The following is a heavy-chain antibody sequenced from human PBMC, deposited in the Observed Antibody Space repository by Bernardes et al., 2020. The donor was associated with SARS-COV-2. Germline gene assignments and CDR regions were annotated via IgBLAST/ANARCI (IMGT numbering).Heavy chain of an antibody. CDR3: TTDSPESSGAFDI. J-gene: IGHJ3*02. Sequence: RGSLRLSCAASGFTFSNAWISWVRQAPGKGLEWVGRIKNKTDGGTTNYAAPAKGRFTISRDDSKNTLYLQMNSLKTEDTAAYYCTTDSPESSGAFDIWGQGTMVTVSS. CDR1: GFTFSNAW. V-gene: IGHV3-15*01. D-gene: IGHD1-26*01. CDR2: IKNKTDGGTT.